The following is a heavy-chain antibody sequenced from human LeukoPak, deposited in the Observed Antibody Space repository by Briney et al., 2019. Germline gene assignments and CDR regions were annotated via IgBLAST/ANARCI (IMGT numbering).Heavy chain of an antibody. Sequence: KPGGSLRLSCAASGFTFSSYSMNWVRQAPGKGLEWVSSISSSSSYIYYADSVKGRFTISRDNAKNSLYLQMNSLRAEDTAVYYCARDRFYDREDAFDIWGQGTMVTVSS. CDR1: GFTFSSYS. CDR2: ISSSSSYI. V-gene: IGHV3-21*01. CDR3: ARDRFYDREDAFDI. J-gene: IGHJ3*02. D-gene: IGHD3-22*01.